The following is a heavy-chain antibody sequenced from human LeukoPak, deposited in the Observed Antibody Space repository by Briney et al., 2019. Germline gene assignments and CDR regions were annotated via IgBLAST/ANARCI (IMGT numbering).Heavy chain of an antibody. D-gene: IGHD3-3*01. V-gene: IGHV4-4*07. J-gene: IGHJ4*02. CDR1: RGSISSYY. CDR3: AREYDFWSGYYTD. Sequence: SETLSLTCTVSRGSISSYYWSWVRQPAGKGLEWIGRIYTSGSNNYNPSLTSRVTMSVDTSKNQFSLKLSSVTAADTAVYYCAREYDFWSGYYTDWGQGTLVTVSS. CDR2: IYTSGSN.